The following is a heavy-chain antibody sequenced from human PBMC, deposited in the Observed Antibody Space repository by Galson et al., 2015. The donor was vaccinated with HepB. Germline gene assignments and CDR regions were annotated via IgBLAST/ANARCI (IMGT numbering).Heavy chain of an antibody. D-gene: IGHD6-19*01. CDR1: GGTFSSYA. CDR3: ARARSMAVAEIDY. CDR2: IIPIFGTA. V-gene: IGHV1-69*06. J-gene: IGHJ4*02. Sequence: SVKVSCKASGGTFSSYAISWVRQAPGQGLEWMGGIIPIFGTANYAQKFQGRVTITADKSTSTAYMELSSLRSEDTAVYYCARARSMAVAEIDYWGQGTLVTVSS.